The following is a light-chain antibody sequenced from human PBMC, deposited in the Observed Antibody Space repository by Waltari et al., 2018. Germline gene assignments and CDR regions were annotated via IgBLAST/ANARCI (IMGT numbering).Light chain of an antibody. CDR3: QQYGSSPYT. J-gene: IGKJ2*01. V-gene: IGKV3-20*01. Sequence: EIVLTQSPGTLSLSPGERATLSCRASQSVSSSYLACYQQKPGQAPRLLIYGASSRATGIPDRFSGSVSGTDFTLTISRLEPEDFAVYYCQQYGSSPYTFGQGTKLEIK. CDR2: GAS. CDR1: QSVSSSY.